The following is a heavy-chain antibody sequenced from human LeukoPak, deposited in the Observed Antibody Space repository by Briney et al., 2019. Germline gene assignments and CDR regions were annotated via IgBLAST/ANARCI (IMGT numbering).Heavy chain of an antibody. V-gene: IGHV4-31*03. Sequence: SQTLSLTCTVSGGSISSGGYYCSWIRQHPGTGLEWIGYIYYSGSTYYNPSLKSRVTISVDTSKNQFSLKLSSVTAADTAVYYCARGGAPIRFDPWGQGTLVTVSS. CDR3: ARGGAPIRFDP. J-gene: IGHJ5*02. CDR1: GGSISSGGYY. CDR2: IYYSGST. D-gene: IGHD1-26*01.